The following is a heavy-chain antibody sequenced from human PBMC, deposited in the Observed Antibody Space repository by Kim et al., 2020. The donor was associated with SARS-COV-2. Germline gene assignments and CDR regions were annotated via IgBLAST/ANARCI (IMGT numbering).Heavy chain of an antibody. D-gene: IGHD6-6*01. CDR3: AKFGYSSSSFYYYYYMDV. V-gene: IGHV3-23*01. CDR1: GFTFSSYA. Sequence: GGSLRLSCAASGFTFSSYAMSWVRQAPGKGLEWVSAISGSGGSTYYADSVKGRFTISRDNSKNTLYLQMNSLRAEDTAVYYCAKFGYSSSSFYYYYYMDVWGKGTTVTVSS. CDR2: ISGSGGST. J-gene: IGHJ6*03.